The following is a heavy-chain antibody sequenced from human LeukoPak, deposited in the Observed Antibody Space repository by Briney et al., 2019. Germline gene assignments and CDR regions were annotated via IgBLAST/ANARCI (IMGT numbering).Heavy chain of an antibody. CDR1: GGSISSGDYY. CDR3: AGSPDDDAFDI. CDR2: IYYSGST. Sequence: PSETLSLTCTVSGGSISSGDYYWSWIRQPPGKGLEWIGYIYYSGSTYYNPSLKSRVTISVDTSKNQFSLKLSSVTAADTAVYYCAGSPDDDAFDIWGQGTMVTVSS. V-gene: IGHV4-30-4*01. J-gene: IGHJ3*02.